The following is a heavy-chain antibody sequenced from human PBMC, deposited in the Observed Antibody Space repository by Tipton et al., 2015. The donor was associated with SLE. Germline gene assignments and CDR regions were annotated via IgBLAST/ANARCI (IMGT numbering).Heavy chain of an antibody. J-gene: IGHJ6*03. CDR1: GYSISSGYY. CDR2: IYHSGST. D-gene: IGHD6-19*01. V-gene: IGHV4-38-2*02. CDR3: ARDRVAVAQPMDV. Sequence: TLSLTCTVSGYSISSGYYWGWIRQPPGKGLEWIGSIYHSGSTYSNPSLKSRVTISVDTSKNQFSLKLSSVTAADTAVYYCARDRVAVAQPMDVWGKGTTVTVSS.